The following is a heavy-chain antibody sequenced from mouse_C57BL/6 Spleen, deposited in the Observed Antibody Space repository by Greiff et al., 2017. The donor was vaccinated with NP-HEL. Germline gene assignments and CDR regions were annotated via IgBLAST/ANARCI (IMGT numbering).Heavy chain of an antibody. CDR3: AREGGQLRRTGDY. J-gene: IGHJ2*01. V-gene: IGHV1-59*01. CDR1: GYTFTSYW. Sequence: QVQLQQPGAELVRPGTSVKLSCKASGYTFTSYWMHWVKQRPGQGLEWIGVIDPSDSYTNYNQKFKGKATLTVDTSSSTAYMQLSSLTSEDSAVYYCAREGGQLRRTGDYWGQGTTLTVSS. D-gene: IGHD3-2*02. CDR2: IDPSDSYT.